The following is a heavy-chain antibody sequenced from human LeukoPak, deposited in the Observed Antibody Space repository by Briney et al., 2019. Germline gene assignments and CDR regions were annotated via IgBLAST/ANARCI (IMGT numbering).Heavy chain of an antibody. CDR2: LYYSGST. CDR3: ARRSDSGSDDGEDYFDS. CDR1: SGSINNNTFY. J-gene: IGHJ4*02. V-gene: IGHV4-39*02. Sequence: SGTLSLTCTVSSGSINNNTFYWGWVRQPPGRGLEWLGSLYYSGSTYYNPSLKSRIAISVDTSKNHFSLKMRSVTAADTAVYYCARRSDSGSDDGEDYFDSWGQGTLVTVSS. D-gene: IGHD1-26*01.